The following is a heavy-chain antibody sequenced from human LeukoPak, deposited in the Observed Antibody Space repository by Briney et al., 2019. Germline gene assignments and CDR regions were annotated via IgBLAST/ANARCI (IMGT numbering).Heavy chain of an antibody. Sequence: ASVKVSCKASGYTFSSSGISWVRQAPGQGLEWMGWTSAYNGNTNYAQKLQGRVTMTTDTSTSTAYMELRSLTSDDTAVYYCTSSGSGNYYNPLDYWGQGTLVTVSS. CDR1: GYTFSSSG. V-gene: IGHV1-18*01. CDR2: TSAYNGNT. J-gene: IGHJ4*02. CDR3: TSSGSGNYYNPLDY. D-gene: IGHD3-10*01.